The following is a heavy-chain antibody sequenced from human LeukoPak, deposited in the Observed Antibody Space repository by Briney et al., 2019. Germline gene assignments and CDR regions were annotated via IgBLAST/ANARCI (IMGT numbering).Heavy chain of an antibody. CDR2: IYTSGST. V-gene: IGHV4-4*07. J-gene: IGHJ6*03. CDR1: GGSISSYY. D-gene: IGHD3-3*01. Sequence: SETLSLTCTVSGGSISSYYWSWIRQPAGKGLEWIGRIYTSGSTNYNPSLKSQVTMSVDTSKNQFSLKLSSVTAADTAVYYCARENYDFWSGGLNYYYYYMDVWGKGTTVTVSS. CDR3: ARENYDFWSGGLNYYYYYMDV.